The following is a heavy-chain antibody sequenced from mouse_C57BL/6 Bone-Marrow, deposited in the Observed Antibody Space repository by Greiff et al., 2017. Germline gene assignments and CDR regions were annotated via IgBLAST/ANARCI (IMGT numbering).Heavy chain of an antibody. V-gene: IGHV1-26*01. CDR3: ARSHYYGSSPYYYAMDY. CDR2: INPNNGGT. CDR1: GYAFSSYW. J-gene: IGHJ4*01. Sequence: EVQGVESGAELVKPGASVKISCKASGYAFSSYWMNWVKQRPGKGLEWIGDINPNNGGTSYNQKFKGKATLTVDKSSSTAYMELRSLTSEDSAVYYCARSHYYGSSPYYYAMDYWGQGTSVTVSS. D-gene: IGHD1-1*01.